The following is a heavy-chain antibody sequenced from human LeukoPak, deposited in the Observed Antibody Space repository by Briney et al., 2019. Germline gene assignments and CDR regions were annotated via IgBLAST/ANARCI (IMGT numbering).Heavy chain of an antibody. CDR3: AREGRSYDSSFVDAFDI. CDR1: GFTFSSNY. V-gene: IGHV3-53*01. Sequence: GGSLRLSCAASGFTFSSNYMSWVRQAPGKGLEWVSVIYSGGSTYYADSVKGRFTISRDNSKNTLYLQMNSLRAEDTAVYYCAREGRSYDSSFVDAFDIWGQGTMVTVSS. CDR2: IYSGGST. D-gene: IGHD3-22*01. J-gene: IGHJ3*02.